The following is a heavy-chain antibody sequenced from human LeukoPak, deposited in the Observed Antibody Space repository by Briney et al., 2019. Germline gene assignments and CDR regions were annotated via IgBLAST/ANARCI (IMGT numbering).Heavy chain of an antibody. D-gene: IGHD6-6*01. Sequence: PGGSLRLSCAASGFTFSSYAMSWVRQAPGKGLEWVSAISGSGGSTYYADSVRGRFTISRDNSKNTLYLQMNSLRAEDTAVYYCAKDYSQLGDAFDIWGQGTMVTVSS. CDR1: GFTFSSYA. CDR2: ISGSGGST. CDR3: AKDYSQLGDAFDI. J-gene: IGHJ3*02. V-gene: IGHV3-23*01.